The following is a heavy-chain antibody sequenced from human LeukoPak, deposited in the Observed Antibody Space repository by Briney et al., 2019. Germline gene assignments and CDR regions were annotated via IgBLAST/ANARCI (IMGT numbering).Heavy chain of an antibody. D-gene: IGHD3-22*01. CDR1: GYTFTSYG. CDR3: ARDGHRMYYYESSVYRFDY. CDR2: ISGYNGNT. V-gene: IGHV1-18*01. J-gene: IGHJ4*02. Sequence: GASVKVSRKASGYTFTSYGSSWVRQAPGQGLEWMGWISGYNGNTKYAQKFQGRVTMTRDTSTSTAYMELRSLRSDDTAVYYCARDGHRMYYYESSVYRFDYWGQGTLVTVSS.